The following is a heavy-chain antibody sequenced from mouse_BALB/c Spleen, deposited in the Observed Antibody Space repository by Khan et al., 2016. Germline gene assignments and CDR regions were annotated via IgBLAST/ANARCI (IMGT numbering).Heavy chain of an antibody. J-gene: IGHJ4*01. CDR1: GYTFTSYY. D-gene: IGHD1-1*01. CDR3: ARSALRGAMDD. Sequence: QVQLQQSGPELVKPGASVRISCKASGYTFTSYYIHWVNQRPGQGLEWIGWIYPGNVNTKYNEKFKGKATLNADKSSSTAFMQRSSLTSEDSAVYCCARSALRGAMDDWGQGTSVTVSS. CDR2: IYPGNVNT. V-gene: IGHV1S56*01.